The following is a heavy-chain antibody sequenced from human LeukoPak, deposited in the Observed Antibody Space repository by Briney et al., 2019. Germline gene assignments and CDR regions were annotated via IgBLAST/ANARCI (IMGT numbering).Heavy chain of an antibody. Sequence: GGSLRLSRAASGFTFSSYSMNWVRQAPGKGLEWVSSISSSSSYIYYADSVKGRFTISRDNAKNSLYLQMNSLRAEDTAVYYCARDYDSSGLLDYWGQGTLVTVSS. CDR3: ARDYDSSGLLDY. D-gene: IGHD3-22*01. J-gene: IGHJ4*02. V-gene: IGHV3-21*01. CDR1: GFTFSSYS. CDR2: ISSSSSYI.